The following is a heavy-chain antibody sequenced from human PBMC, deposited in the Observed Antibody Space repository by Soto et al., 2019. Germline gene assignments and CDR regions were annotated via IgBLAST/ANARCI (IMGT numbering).Heavy chain of an antibody. CDR2: IWYDGSNK. J-gene: IGHJ6*02. CDR3: ARGYSGYDRHYYYYYGMDV. Sequence: QVQLVESGGGVVQPGRSLRLSCAASGFTFSSYGMHWVRQAPGKGLEWVAVIWYDGSNKYYADSVKGRFTISRDNSKKTLYLQMNSLRAEDTAVYYCARGYSGYDRHYYYYYGMDVWGQGTTVTVSS. D-gene: IGHD5-12*01. CDR1: GFTFSSYG. V-gene: IGHV3-33*01.